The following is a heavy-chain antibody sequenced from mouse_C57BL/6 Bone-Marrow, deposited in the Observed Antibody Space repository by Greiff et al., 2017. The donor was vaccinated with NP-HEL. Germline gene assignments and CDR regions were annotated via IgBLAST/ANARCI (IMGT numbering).Heavy chain of an antibody. CDR3: AREDYPSWYFDV. D-gene: IGHD5-5*01. CDR1: GYSITSGYD. CDR2: ISYSGST. Sequence: VQLQQSGPGMVKPSQSLSLTCTVTGYSITSGYDWHWIRHFPGNKLEWMGYISYSGSTNYNPSLKSRISITHDTSKNHFFLKLNSVTTEDTATYYCAREDYPSWYFDVWGTGTTVTVSS. J-gene: IGHJ1*03. V-gene: IGHV3-1*01.